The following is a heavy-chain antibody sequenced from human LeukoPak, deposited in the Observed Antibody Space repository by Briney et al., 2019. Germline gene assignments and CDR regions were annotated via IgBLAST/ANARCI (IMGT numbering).Heavy chain of an antibody. CDR3: ARGGYYYGSGSYDFDY. D-gene: IGHD3-10*01. V-gene: IGHV4-59*12. J-gene: IGHJ4*02. Sequence: SETLSLTCTVSGGSISSYYWSWIRQPPGKGLEWIGYIYYSGSTNYNPSLKSRVTISVDTSKNQFSLKLSSVTAADTAAYYCARGGYYYGSGSYDFDYWGQGTLVTVSS. CDR1: GGSISSYY. CDR2: IYYSGST.